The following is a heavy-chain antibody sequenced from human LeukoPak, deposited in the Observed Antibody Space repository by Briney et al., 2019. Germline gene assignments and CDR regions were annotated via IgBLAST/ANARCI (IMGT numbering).Heavy chain of an antibody. V-gene: IGHV1-69*13. CDR1: GGTFSSYA. CDR3: ATEYSSSSTIGYYYGMDV. CDR2: IIPIFGTA. D-gene: IGHD6-6*01. Sequence: ASVKVSCKASGGTFSSYAISWVRQAPGQGLEWMGGIIPIFGTANYAQKFQGRVTITADESTSTAYMELSSLRSEDTAVYYCATEYSSSSTIGYYYGMDVWGQGTTVTVSS. J-gene: IGHJ6*02.